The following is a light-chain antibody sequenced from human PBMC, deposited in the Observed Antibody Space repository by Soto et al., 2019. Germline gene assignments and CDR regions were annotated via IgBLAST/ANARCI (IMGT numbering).Light chain of an antibody. V-gene: IGKV1-39*01. Sequence: DIQMTQSPSSLSASVEDRVIITCRASQSISNHLNWYQQKPGKAPKLLIFAASSLQSGVPSRFSGSRSGPDFTLTISSLQPEDVATYYCQQSYSSPPTFGQVTKVEIK. J-gene: IGKJ1*01. CDR1: QSISNH. CDR2: AAS. CDR3: QQSYSSPPT.